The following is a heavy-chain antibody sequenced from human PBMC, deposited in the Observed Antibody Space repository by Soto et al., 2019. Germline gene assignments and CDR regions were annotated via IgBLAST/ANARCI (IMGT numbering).Heavy chain of an antibody. CDR3: ARDDEDGSYCDLGY. J-gene: IGHJ4*02. V-gene: IGHV3-30-3*01. CDR2: ILHDGNNK. CDR1: GFTFSNYI. D-gene: IGHD3-10*01. Sequence: QVQLVESGGGVVQPGRSLRLSCAASGFTFSNYIMHWVRQAPGKGLEWVAMILHDGNNKYYADSVKGRFTISRDNSKNTRDLQMNSLRPEDTASYYCARDDEDGSYCDLGYWGQGTLVTVSS.